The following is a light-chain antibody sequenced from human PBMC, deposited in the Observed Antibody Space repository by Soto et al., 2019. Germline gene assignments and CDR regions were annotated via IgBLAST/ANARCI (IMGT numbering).Light chain of an antibody. CDR2: EVS. CDR3: ISYAGSNLLYV. J-gene: IGLJ1*01. Sequence: QSVLTQPPSASGSPGQSVPISCTGTSSDVGGYNYVSWYQQHPGKAPKLMIYEVSKRPSGVPDRFSGSKSGNTASLTVSGLQAEDEADYYCISYAGSNLLYVFGTGTKVTVL. CDR1: SSDVGGYNY. V-gene: IGLV2-8*01.